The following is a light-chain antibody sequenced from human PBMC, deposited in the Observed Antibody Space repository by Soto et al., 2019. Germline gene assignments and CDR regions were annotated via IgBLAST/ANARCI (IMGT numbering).Light chain of an antibody. V-gene: IGLV2-14*01. CDR3: SSYTISSTVV. CDR1: SSDVGGYNY. Sequence: QSALTQPASVSGSPGQSITISCTGTSSDVGGYNYVSWYQQHPGKAPKLMIYDVSNRPSGVSNRFSGSKSGNTASLTISGLQDADEADYYCSSYTISSTVVFGGGTKLTVL. CDR2: DVS. J-gene: IGLJ2*01.